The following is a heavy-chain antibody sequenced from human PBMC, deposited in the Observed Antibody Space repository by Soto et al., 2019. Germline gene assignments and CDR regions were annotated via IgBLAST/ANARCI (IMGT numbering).Heavy chain of an antibody. CDR1: GYIFTGYY. CDR2: INPNSGGT. D-gene: IGHD3-10*01. CDR3: ARDNPNLWFGDMDV. J-gene: IGHJ6*02. V-gene: IGHV1-2*04. Sequence: ASVKVSCKAFGYIFTGYYMHWVRQAPGQGLEWMGWINPNSGGTNYAQKFQGWVNMTRDTSISTAYMELSRLRSDDTAVYYCARDNPNLWFGDMDVWGQGTTVTVSS.